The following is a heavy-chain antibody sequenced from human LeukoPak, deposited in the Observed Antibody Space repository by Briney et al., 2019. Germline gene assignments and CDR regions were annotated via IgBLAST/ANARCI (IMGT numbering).Heavy chain of an antibody. D-gene: IGHD3-10*01. J-gene: IGHJ6*02. CDR3: ARDPITMVRGVIITFDGMDV. CDR1: GGSISSSSYY. CDR2: IYYSGST. V-gene: IGHV4-39*07. Sequence: PSETLSLTCTVSGGSISSSSYYWGWIRQPPGKGLEWIGSIYYSGSTYYNPSLKSRVTISVDTSKNQFSLKLSSVTAADTAVYYCARDPITMVRGVIITFDGMDVWGQGTTVTVSS.